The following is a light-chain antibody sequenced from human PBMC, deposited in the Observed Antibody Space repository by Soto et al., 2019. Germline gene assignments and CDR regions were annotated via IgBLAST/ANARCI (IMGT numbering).Light chain of an antibody. CDR1: QGVTTN. CDR2: DVS. CDR3: QQRNIWPPVT. J-gene: IGKJ5*01. V-gene: IGKV3-15*01. Sequence: EIVMTQSPATLSVSPGERATLSCRAGQGVTTNFAWYQQKSGQSPRLLIYDVSTRATGVPARFSGSGSGADFTLTISSLEPEDSAVYYCQQRNIWPPVTFGQGTRLEIK.